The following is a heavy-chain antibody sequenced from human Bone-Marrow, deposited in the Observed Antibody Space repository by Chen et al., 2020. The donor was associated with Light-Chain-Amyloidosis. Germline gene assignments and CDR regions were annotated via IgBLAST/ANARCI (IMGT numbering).Heavy chain of an antibody. CDR2: MPTDVTKA. J-gene: IGHJ4*02. V-gene: IGHV3-74*01. D-gene: IGHD3-10*01. Sequence: EVQLVESGGALVQPGGSLRLSCAASGFTLNTYWMHWVRQPPGGGLVWVARMPTDVTKAVYADSVKGRFTVSRDGAKNTLYLEMTSLRVEDTGLYFCARDRGRFSYNRGGLDSWGQGTLVTVSS. CDR1: GFTLNTYW. CDR3: ARDRGRFSYNRGGLDS.